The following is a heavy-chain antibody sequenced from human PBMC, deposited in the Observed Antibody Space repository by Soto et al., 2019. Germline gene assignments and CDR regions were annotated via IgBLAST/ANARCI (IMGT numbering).Heavy chain of an antibody. J-gene: IGHJ3*02. V-gene: IGHV1-8*01. D-gene: IGHD3-3*01. CDR1: GYTFTSYD. Sequence: GASVKVSCKSSGYTFTSYDINWVRQATGQGLEWMGWMNPNSGNTGYAQKFQGRVTMTRNTSISTAYMELSSLRSEDTAVYYCARGAYYDFWSGYYQNAFDIWGQGTMVTVSS. CDR3: ARGAYYDFWSGYYQNAFDI. CDR2: MNPNSGNT.